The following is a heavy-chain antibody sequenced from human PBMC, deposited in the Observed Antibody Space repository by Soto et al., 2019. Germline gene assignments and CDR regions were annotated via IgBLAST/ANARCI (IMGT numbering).Heavy chain of an antibody. J-gene: IGHJ5*02. D-gene: IGHD3-10*01. Sequence: QVQLVESGGGVVQPGRSLRLSCAASGFTFSNYAMHWVRQAPGKGLEWVAVISYDGNNKYYADSVKGRFTISRDNSKNTLYLQMNSLSPEDTAVYYCARGGTMVRGVWGNSWFDPWGQGTLVTVSS. CDR1: GFTFSNYA. CDR2: ISYDGNNK. V-gene: IGHV3-30-3*01. CDR3: ARGGTMVRGVWGNSWFDP.